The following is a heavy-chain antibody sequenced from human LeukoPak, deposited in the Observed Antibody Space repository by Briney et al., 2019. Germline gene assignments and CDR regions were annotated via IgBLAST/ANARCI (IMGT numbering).Heavy chain of an antibody. CDR3: VPHRSWRGVY. V-gene: IGHV3-15*01. CDR2: IKTNIDGGTT. J-gene: IGHJ4*02. CDR1: GFPFSTAW. D-gene: IGHD3-10*01. Sequence: GGSLRLSCAASGFPFSTAWMTSVRQAPGEGLESVVQIKTNIDGGTTDYAVTVRGRFIISRDDSKNTLFLEMNSLKTEDTAVYYCVPHRSWRGVYWGQGTLVTVSS.